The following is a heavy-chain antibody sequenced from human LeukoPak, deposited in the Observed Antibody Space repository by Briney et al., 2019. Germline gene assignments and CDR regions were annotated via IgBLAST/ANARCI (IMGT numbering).Heavy chain of an antibody. D-gene: IGHD6-13*01. V-gene: IGHV3-23*01. CDR2: ISGSGGST. CDR1: GFTFSRHG. J-gene: IGHJ4*02. CDR3: AKVLQKYSSSPPGDY. Sequence: PGGSLRLSCAPSGFTFSRHGMHWVRQAPGKGLEWVSAISGSGGSTYYADSVKGRFTISRDNSKNTLYLQMNSLRAEDTAVYYCAKVLQKYSSSPPGDYWGQGTLVTVSS.